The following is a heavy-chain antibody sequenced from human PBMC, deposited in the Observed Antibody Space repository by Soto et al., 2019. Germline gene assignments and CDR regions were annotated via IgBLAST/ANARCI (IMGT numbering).Heavy chain of an antibody. CDR3: ARARLDGNGYTWSWFDP. J-gene: IGHJ5*02. Sequence: QVQLVQSEAEVKEPGASVKVSCKASGYTFTDYALQWVRQAPGQSLEWKGWINAGNGNTKYSQKFLGRVTFTRDTSASTAYMEMSSLTYEDTAVFYCARARLDGNGYTWSWFDPWGQGVLVTVSS. CDR1: GYTFTDYA. V-gene: IGHV1-3*01. D-gene: IGHD5-12*01. CDR2: INAGNGNT.